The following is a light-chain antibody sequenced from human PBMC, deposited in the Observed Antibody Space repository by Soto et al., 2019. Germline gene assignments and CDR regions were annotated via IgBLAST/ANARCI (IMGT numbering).Light chain of an antibody. Sequence: SYELTQPPSVSVAPGKTARITCGGNNIGSKSVHWYQQKPGQAPVLVIYYDSDRPSGIPERFSGSNSGNTATLTISRVEAGDEADYYCQVWDRSSGPRGVFGTGTKLTVL. CDR3: QVWDRSSGPRGV. J-gene: IGLJ1*01. CDR1: NIGSKS. V-gene: IGLV3-21*04. CDR2: YDS.